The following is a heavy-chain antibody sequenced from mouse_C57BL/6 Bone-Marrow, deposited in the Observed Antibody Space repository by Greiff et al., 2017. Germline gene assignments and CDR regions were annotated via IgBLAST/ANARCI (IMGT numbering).Heavy chain of an antibody. CDR2: IYPSDSET. CDR1: GYTFTSYW. Sequence: QVQLQQPGAELVRPGSSVKLSCKASGYTFTSYWMDWVKQRPGQGLEWIGNIYPSDSETHYNQKFKDKATLSVDKSSSTAYMQLSSLTSEDSSVYYWARRNYAMDYWGQGTSVTVSS. CDR3: ARRNYAMDY. J-gene: IGHJ4*01. V-gene: IGHV1-61*01.